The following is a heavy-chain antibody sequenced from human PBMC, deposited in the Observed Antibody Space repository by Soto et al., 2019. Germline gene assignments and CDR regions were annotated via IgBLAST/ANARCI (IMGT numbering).Heavy chain of an antibody. D-gene: IGHD2-2*01. V-gene: IGHV1-69*06. J-gene: IGHJ6*02. CDR2: IIPIFGTA. Sequence: ASVKVSCKASGGTFSSYAISWVRQAPGQGLEWMGGIIPIFGTANYAQKFQGRVTITADKSTSTAYMELSSLRSEDTAVYYCASPYSTSRLYYYYYGMDVWGQGTTVTVSS. CDR3: ASPYSTSRLYYYYYGMDV. CDR1: GGTFSSYA.